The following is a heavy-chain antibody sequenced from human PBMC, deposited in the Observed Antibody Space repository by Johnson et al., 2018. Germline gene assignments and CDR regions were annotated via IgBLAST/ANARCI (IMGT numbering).Heavy chain of an antibody. Sequence: QVQLQESGGGVVQPGRSLRLSCAASGFTFSIYGIHWVRQAPGKGLEWVTVIWYDGSEKYYADSVKGRFTISRENSKNTLYRQMNSRRAEDTAVYYCSRARMPYGDYLEYFQHWGQGTLGTVSS. J-gene: IGHJ1*01. D-gene: IGHD4-17*01. CDR2: IWYDGSEK. V-gene: IGHV3-33*08. CDR1: GFTFSIYG. CDR3: SRARMPYGDYLEYFQH.